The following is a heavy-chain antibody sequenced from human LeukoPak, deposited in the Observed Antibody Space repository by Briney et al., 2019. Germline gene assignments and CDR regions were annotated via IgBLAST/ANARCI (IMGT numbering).Heavy chain of an antibody. CDR1: GFTFSSYA. CDR2: TSGSGGNT. J-gene: IGHJ6*03. V-gene: IGHV3-23*01. Sequence: GGSLRLSCAASGFTFSSYAMSWVRQAPGKGLEWVSTTSGSGGNTYYADSVKGRFTISRDNSKNTLYLQMNSLRAEDTAVYYCAKDLITISYYYMDVWGKGTTVTVSS. CDR3: AKDLITISYYYMDV. D-gene: IGHD3-3*01.